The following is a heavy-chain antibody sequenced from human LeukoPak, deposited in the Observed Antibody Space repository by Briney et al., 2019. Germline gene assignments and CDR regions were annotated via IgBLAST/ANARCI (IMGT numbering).Heavy chain of an antibody. CDR1: GGTFSSYA. CDR2: IIPIFGTA. V-gene: IGHV1-69*13. J-gene: IGHJ4*02. CDR3: ARDRDFWSGYYFDY. Sequence: SVKVSFKASGGTFSSYAISWVRQAPGQGLEWMGGIIPIFGTANYAQKFQGRVTITADESTSTAYMELSSLRPEDTAVYYCARDRDFWSGYYFDYWGQGTLVTVSS. D-gene: IGHD3-3*01.